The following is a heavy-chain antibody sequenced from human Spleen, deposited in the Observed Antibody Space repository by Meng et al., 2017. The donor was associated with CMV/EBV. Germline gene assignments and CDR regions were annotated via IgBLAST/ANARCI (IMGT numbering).Heavy chain of an antibody. Sequence: GGSLRLSCGASGFTFSNYGMHWVRQAPGKGLEWVSAISGSGGSTYYADSVKGRFTISRDNSRNTLYLQMNSLRAEDTAVYYCANQLHVVGAWVFDYWGQGTLVTVSS. CDR3: ANQLHVVGAWVFDY. D-gene: IGHD2-15*01. CDR2: ISGSGGST. V-gene: IGHV3-23*01. CDR1: GFTFSNYG. J-gene: IGHJ4*02.